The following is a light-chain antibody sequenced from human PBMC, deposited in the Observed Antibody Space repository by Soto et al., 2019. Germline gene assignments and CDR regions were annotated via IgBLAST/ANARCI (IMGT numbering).Light chain of an antibody. Sequence: IVMTQSPVTLSVSPGERATLSCRASQSVGSNLAWYQQKPGQAPRLLIHATSTRATGIPARFSGSGSGTEFTLTISSLESEDFAVYYCQQYNNWPPGTFGQGTKVEIK. CDR3: QQYNNWPPGT. CDR2: ATS. J-gene: IGKJ1*01. V-gene: IGKV3-15*01. CDR1: QSVGSN.